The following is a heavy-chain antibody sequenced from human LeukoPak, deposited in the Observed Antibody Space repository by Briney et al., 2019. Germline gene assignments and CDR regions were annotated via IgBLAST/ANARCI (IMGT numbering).Heavy chain of an antibody. D-gene: IGHD5-12*01. J-gene: IGHJ4*02. CDR3: ARDSGYGGTDY. CDR2: IHYSGST. V-gene: IGHV4-31*03. CDR1: GGSISSGGYY. Sequence: TLSLTCTVSGGSISSGGYYWSWIRQHPGKGLEWIGYIHYSGSTYYNPSLKSRVSTSVDTSNSQFSLKLSSVTAADTAIYYCARDSGYGGTDYWGQGTLVTVSS.